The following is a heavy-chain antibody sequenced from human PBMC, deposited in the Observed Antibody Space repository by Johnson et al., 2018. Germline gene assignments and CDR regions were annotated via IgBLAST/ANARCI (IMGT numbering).Heavy chain of an antibody. Sequence: QVQLVQSGGGLVQPGKSLRLSCAASGFVFSSFGMNWVRQAPGKGLEWVAVISYDGSQKYYADSVKGRFTISRDNSKNTPYLQMNSLRAEDTAVYYCAKDVNSGSYDGNFQHWGQGTLVTVSS. D-gene: IGHD1-26*01. CDR2: ISYDGSQK. CDR1: GFVFSSFG. V-gene: IGHV3-30*18. J-gene: IGHJ1*01. CDR3: AKDVNSGSYDGNFQH.